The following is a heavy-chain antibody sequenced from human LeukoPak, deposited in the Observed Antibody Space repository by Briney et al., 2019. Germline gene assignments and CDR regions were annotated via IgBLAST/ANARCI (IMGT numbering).Heavy chain of an antibody. CDR2: IYYSGST. CDR3: ARFGDSSGWYKGTYNWFDP. J-gene: IGHJ5*02. D-gene: IGHD6-19*01. V-gene: IGHV4-59*12. Sequence: PSETLSLTCTVSGGSISSYYWSWIRQPPGRGLEWIGYIYYSGSTNYNPSLKSRVTISVDTSKNQFSLKLSSVTAADTAVYYCARFGDSSGWYKGTYNWFDPWGQGTLVTVSS. CDR1: GGSISSYY.